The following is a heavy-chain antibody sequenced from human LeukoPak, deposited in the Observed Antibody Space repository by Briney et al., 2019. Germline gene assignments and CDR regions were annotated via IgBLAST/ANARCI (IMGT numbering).Heavy chain of an antibody. CDR1: GFTFNSYA. Sequence: GGSLRLSCAASGFTFNSYAMSWVRQPPGKGLEWVSAISASGGTTYYADSVKGRFTISRDNSENTLFLQMNSLRAEDMAVYYCAKEPREYCSSTSCPNWFDLWGQGTLVTVSS. J-gene: IGHJ5*02. D-gene: IGHD2-2*01. CDR2: ISASGGTT. V-gene: IGHV3-23*01. CDR3: AKEPREYCSSTSCPNWFDL.